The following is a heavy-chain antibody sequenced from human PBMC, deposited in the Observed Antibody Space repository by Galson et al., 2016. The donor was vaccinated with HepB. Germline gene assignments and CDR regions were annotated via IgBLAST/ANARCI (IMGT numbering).Heavy chain of an antibody. J-gene: IGHJ4*02. D-gene: IGHD6-19*01. V-gene: IGHV3-9*01. CDR2: ISWNSGSK. Sequence: SLRLSCAASGFTFDDYAMHWVRQAPRKGLEWVSGISWNSGSKGYADSVKGRFTISRDNAKNSLFLQMNSLRSEDTAFYYCAKDRSSGWYLDYWGQGILVTVSS. CDR1: GFTFDDYA. CDR3: AKDRSSGWYLDY.